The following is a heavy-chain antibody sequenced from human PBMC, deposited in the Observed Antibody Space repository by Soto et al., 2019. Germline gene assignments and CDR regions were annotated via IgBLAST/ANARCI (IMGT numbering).Heavy chain of an antibody. CDR1: GFTFSSYS. J-gene: IGHJ3*02. V-gene: IGHV3-21*01. CDR2: ISSSSSYI. Sequence: GGSLRLSCAASGFTFSSYSMNWVRQAPGKGLEWVSSISSSSSYIYYADSVKGRFTISRDNAKNSLYLQMNSLRAEDTAVYYCAKAEGGSSWTREAFDIWGQGTMVTVSS. D-gene: IGHD6-13*01. CDR3: AKAEGGSSWTREAFDI.